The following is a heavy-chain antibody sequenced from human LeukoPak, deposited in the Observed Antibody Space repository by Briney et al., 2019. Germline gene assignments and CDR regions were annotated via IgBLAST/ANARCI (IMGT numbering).Heavy chain of an antibody. V-gene: IGHV3-21*01. D-gene: IGHD3-22*01. CDR3: ARGLGYYYDSSGYYAFDY. CDR2: ISSSSSYI. Sequence: GGSLRLSCAASGLTFSSYSMNWVRQAPGKGLEWVSSISSSSSYIYYADSVKGRFTISRDNAKNSLYLQMNSLRAEDTAVYYCARGLGYYYDSSGYYAFDYWGQGTLVTVSS. J-gene: IGHJ4*02. CDR1: GLTFSSYS.